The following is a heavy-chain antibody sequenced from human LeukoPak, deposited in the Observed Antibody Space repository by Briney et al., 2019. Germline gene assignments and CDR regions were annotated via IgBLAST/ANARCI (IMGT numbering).Heavy chain of an antibody. CDR2: ISSSGSTI. V-gene: IGHV3-11*04. J-gene: IGHJ5*02. CDR3: ARVKVVAATQVVGNWFDP. CDR1: GFTFSDYY. Sequence: PGGSLRLSCAASGFTFSDYYMSWIRQAPGKGLEWVSYISSSGSTIYYADSVKGRFTISRDNPKNSLYLQMNSLRAEDTAVYYCARVKVVAATQVVGNWFDPWGQGTLVTVSS. D-gene: IGHD2-15*01.